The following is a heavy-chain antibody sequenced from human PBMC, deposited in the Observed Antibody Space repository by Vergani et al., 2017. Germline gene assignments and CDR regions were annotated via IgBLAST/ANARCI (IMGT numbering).Heavy chain of an antibody. J-gene: IGHJ6*03. CDR1: GFTFSSYA. V-gene: IGHV3-23*01. Sequence: EVQLLASGGGLVQPGGSLRLSCAASGFTFSSYAMSWVRQAPGKGLEWVSAISGSGGSTYYADSVKGRFTISRDNSKNTLYLQMNSLRAEDTAVYYCANPYYYGSSGYYYYMDVWGKGTTVTVSS. CDR3: ANPYYYGSSGYYYYMDV. D-gene: IGHD3-22*01. CDR2: ISGSGGST.